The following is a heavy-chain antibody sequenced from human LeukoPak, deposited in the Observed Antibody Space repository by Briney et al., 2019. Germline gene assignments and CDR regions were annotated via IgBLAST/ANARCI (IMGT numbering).Heavy chain of an antibody. CDR2: IIPIFGTA. CDR3: ARERIQLGYFDY. D-gene: IGHD5-18*01. J-gene: IGHJ4*02. Sequence: SVKVSCKASGYTFTGYYMHWVRQAPGQGLEWMGGIIPIFGTANYAQKFQGRVTITADKSTSTAYMELSSLRSEDTAVYYCARERIQLGYFDYWGQGTLVTVSS. V-gene: IGHV1-69*06. CDR1: GYTFTGYY.